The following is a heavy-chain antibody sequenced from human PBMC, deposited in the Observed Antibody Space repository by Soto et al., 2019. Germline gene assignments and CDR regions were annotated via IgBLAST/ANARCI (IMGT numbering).Heavy chain of an antibody. D-gene: IGHD3-10*02. CDR2: IVVGSGNT. V-gene: IGHV1-58*01. CDR3: AAVPYRMLAPLIQYYFDY. CDR1: GFTFTSSA. Sequence: SVKVSCKASGFTFTSSAVQWVGQARGQRLEWIGWIVVGSGNTNYAQKFQERVTITRDLSTSTAYMELSSLRSEDTAVYYCAAVPYRMLAPLIQYYFDYWGQGTLVTVSS. J-gene: IGHJ4*02.